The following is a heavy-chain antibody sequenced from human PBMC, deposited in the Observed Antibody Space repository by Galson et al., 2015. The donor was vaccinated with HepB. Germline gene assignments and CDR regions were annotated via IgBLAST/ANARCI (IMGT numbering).Heavy chain of an antibody. J-gene: IGHJ6*02. CDR3: AAPLAVAGTDVYFYYGMGL. V-gene: IGHV3-48*04. CDR2: IGGTGSTV. D-gene: IGHD6-19*01. CDR1: GFTFSLYS. Sequence: SLRLSCAGSGFTFSLYSMNWVRQTPGKGLEWVSYIGGTGSTVYYADSVKGRFTISRDNAKNSLYLEMNSLRAEDTAVYYCAAPLAVAGTDVYFYYGMGLWGQGTTVTVSS.